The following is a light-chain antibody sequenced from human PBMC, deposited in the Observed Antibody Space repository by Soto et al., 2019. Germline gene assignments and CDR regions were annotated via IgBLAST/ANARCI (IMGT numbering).Light chain of an antibody. V-gene: IGKV3-20*01. CDR3: QQYGSSPLT. CDR1: QSVSSSY. CDR2: GAS. Sequence: EIVLTQSPGTLSLSPGERATLSCRASQSVSSSYLAWYQQKPGQAPRLLIYGASSRATGIPDRFSGSGSGTDFTLTISRLEPEDFAVDYCQQYGSSPLTFGGGTK. J-gene: IGKJ4*02.